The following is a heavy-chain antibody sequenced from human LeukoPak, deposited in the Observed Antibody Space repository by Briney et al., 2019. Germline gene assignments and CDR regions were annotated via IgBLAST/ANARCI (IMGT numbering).Heavy chain of an antibody. CDR2: IYYSGST. CDR1: GGSISSYY. Sequence: PSETLSLTCTVSGGSISSYYWSWIRQPPGKGLEWIGYIYYSGSTNYNPSLKSRVTISVDTSKNQFSLKLSSVTAADTAVYYCASSIAAAGTGGFDYWGQGTLVTVSS. V-gene: IGHV4-59*08. D-gene: IGHD6-13*01. J-gene: IGHJ4*02. CDR3: ASSIAAAGTGGFDY.